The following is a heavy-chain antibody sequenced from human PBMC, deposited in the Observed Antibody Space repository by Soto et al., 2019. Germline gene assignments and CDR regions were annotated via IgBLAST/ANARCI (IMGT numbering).Heavy chain of an antibody. CDR1: GFTFSSYG. J-gene: IGHJ3*02. CDR2: ISYGGSNK. V-gene: IGHV3-30*18. D-gene: IGHD6-13*01. CDR3: AKDSLYSSSLHDAFDI. Sequence: GGSLRLSCAASGFTFSSYGMHWVRQAPGKGLEWVAVISYGGSNKYYADSVKGRFTISRDNSKNTLYLQMNSLRAEDTAVYYCAKDSLYSSSLHDAFDIWGQGTMVTVSS.